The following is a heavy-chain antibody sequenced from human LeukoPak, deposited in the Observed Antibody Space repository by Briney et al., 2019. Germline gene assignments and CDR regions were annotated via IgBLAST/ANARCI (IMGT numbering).Heavy chain of an antibody. CDR2: IIPIFGTA. D-gene: IGHD6-13*01. CDR1: GGTFSSYA. CDR3: ARSEGYSSSWYPTDP. Sequence: SVRVSCKASGGTFSSYAISWVRQAPGQGLEWMGGIIPIFGTANYAQKFQGRVTITADESTSTAYMELSSLRSEDTAVYYCARSEGYSSSWYPTDPWGQGTLVTVSS. V-gene: IGHV1-69*13. J-gene: IGHJ5*02.